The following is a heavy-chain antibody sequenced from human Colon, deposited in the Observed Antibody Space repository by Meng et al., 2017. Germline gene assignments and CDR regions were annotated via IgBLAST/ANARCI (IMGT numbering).Heavy chain of an antibody. J-gene: IGHJ4*02. CDR1: GFTLSSYW. CDR3: VRGLSGNYRHFDL. V-gene: IGHV3-74*01. Sequence: GESLKISCAASGFTLSSYWMHWVRQAPGKGLVWVSRINTDGSNSYYADSVKGRFTISRDNAKNTLYLQIISLRGEDTAIFYCVRGLSGNYRHFDLWGQGALVTVSS. D-gene: IGHD3-16*02. CDR2: INTDGSNS.